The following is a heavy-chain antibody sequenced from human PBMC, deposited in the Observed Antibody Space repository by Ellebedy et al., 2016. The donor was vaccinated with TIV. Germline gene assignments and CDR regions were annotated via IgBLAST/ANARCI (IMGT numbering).Heavy chain of an antibody. CDR1: GFTFSNAW. V-gene: IGHV3-15*01. D-gene: IGHD5-18*01. CDR3: TTVYRYNYDSV. J-gene: IGHJ4*02. CDR2: IKSKTDGGAA. Sequence: GGSLRLSCAASGFTFSNAWMNWVRQAPGKGLEWVGRIKSKTDGGAADYAAPVKGRFTISRDDSKNALYLQMNSLKTEDTAVYFCTTVYRYNYDSVWGQGTLVTASS.